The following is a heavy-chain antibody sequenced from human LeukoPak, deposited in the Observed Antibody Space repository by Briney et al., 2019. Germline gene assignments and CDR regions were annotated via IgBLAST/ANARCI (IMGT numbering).Heavy chain of an antibody. CDR1: GYTLTELS. CDR2: FDPEHGET. D-gene: IGHD3-10*01. V-gene: IGHV1-24*01. Sequence: GASVKVSCKVSGYTLTELSMHWVRQAPGKGLEWMGGFDPEHGETIYAQKFQGRVTMTEDTSTDTAYMELSSLRSEDTAVYYCATERGNYYGSGSYSWWFDPWGQGTLATVSS. J-gene: IGHJ5*02. CDR3: ATERGNYYGSGSYSWWFDP.